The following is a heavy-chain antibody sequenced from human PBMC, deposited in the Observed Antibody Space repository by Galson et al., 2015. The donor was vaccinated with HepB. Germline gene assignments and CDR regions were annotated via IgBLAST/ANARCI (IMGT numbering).Heavy chain of an antibody. CDR2: IKSKTDGGTT. Sequence: SLRLSCAASGFTFSNAWMSWVRQAPGKGLEWVGRIKSKTDGGTTDYAAPVKGRFTISRDDSKNTLYLQMNSLKTEDTAVYYCTTSTPDYGDYGYYYYGMDVWGQGTTVTVSS. V-gene: IGHV3-15*01. D-gene: IGHD4-17*01. CDR3: TTSTPDYGDYGYYYYGMDV. CDR1: GFTFSNAW. J-gene: IGHJ6*02.